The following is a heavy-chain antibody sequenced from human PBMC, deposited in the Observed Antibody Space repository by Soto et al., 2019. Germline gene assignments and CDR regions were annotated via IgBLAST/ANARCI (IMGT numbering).Heavy chain of an antibody. CDR2: ISASGGTT. V-gene: IGHV3-23*01. D-gene: IGHD6-19*01. Sequence: EVQLLESGGGLVQPGGSLRLSCVASGFTFGSYAMSWVRQAPGKGLEWVSAISASGGTTYYADSVKGRLTISRDNSKNTLYLQMNSLRAEDTAVYYCAKDRGGSGWRFDYWGQGTLVTVSS. CDR3: AKDRGGSGWRFDY. CDR1: GFTFGSYA. J-gene: IGHJ4*02.